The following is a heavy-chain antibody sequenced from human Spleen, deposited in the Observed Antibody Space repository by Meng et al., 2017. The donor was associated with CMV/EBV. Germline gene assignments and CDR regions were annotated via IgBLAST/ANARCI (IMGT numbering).Heavy chain of an antibody. Sequence: ASVKVSCKTSGYTFTNFYMHWVRQAPGQGLEWMGMINPSGGFIGYAQKFQGRITVTWETSTSTVYMELSSLRSEDTAVYYCARRKYYYYGMDVWGQGTTVTVSS. CDR3: ARRKYYYYGMDV. CDR2: INPSGGFI. CDR1: GYTFTNFY. V-gene: IGHV1-46*01. J-gene: IGHJ6*02.